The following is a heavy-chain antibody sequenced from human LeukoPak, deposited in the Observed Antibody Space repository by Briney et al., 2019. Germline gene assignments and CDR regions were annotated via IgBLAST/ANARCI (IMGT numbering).Heavy chain of an antibody. Sequence: ASVKVSCKASGFTFTSSAMQWVRLARGQRLEWIGWIVVGSGNTNYAQKFQERVTITRDMSTSTAYMELSSLRSEDTAVYYCAATSVYYDFWSGYSGHYYYMDVWGKGTTVTVSS. CDR2: IVVGSGNT. CDR3: AATSVYYDFWSGYSGHYYYMDV. V-gene: IGHV1-58*02. CDR1: GFTFTSSA. D-gene: IGHD3-3*01. J-gene: IGHJ6*03.